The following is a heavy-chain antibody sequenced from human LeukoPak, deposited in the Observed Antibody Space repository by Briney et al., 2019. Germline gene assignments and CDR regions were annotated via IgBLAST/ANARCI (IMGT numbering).Heavy chain of an antibody. V-gene: IGHV4-39*01. J-gene: IGHJ4*02. D-gene: IGHD4-17*01. Sequence: SSGALSLTCTVPGGSISSTSYFWGWIRHPPGKWLEWLGSIFFSGSTYYNPSLNSRVTISIDTSKNQFTLRLSSVTAADTAVYYCARQMNAVTVDYWGQGTLVTVSS. CDR1: GGSISSTSYF. CDR2: IFFSGST. CDR3: ARQMNAVTVDY.